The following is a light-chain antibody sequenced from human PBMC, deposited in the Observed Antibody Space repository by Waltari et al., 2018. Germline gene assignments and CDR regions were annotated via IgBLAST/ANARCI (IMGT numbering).Light chain of an antibody. CDR2: EAS. CDR1: QDIIND. Sequence: AVQMTQSPSSLSASEGDRVTITCRASQDIINDLGWFQQKPGKAPKLLIYEASILPSGVPSRFSGSGSGTYFTLTISSLEPDDSATYYCQQDYSYPHTFGQGTKLEI. J-gene: IGKJ2*01. CDR3: QQDYSYPHT. V-gene: IGKV1-6*01.